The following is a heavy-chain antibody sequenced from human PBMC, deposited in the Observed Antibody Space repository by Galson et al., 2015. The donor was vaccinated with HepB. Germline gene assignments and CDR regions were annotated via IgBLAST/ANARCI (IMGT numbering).Heavy chain of an antibody. CDR3: ARPYYYDSSGYLILGD. Sequence: RSLTCTFSGGSIRRYYWSWIRQPPGKGLEWIGYIYYSGSTNYNPSLKSRVTISADTSKNQFSLKLSSVTAADTAVYYCARPYYYDSSGYLILGDWGQGTLVTVSS. V-gene: IGHV4-59*01. CDR2: IYYSGST. D-gene: IGHD3-22*01. J-gene: IGHJ4*02. CDR1: GGSIRRYY.